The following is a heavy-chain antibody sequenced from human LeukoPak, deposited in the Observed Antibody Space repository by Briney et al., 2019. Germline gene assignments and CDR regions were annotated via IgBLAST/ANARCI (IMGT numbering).Heavy chain of an antibody. CDR2: ISSNGGST. J-gene: IGHJ4*02. Sequence: GGSLRLSCSASGFTFSSYAMHWVRQAPGKGLEYVSAISSNGGSTYYADSVKGRFTISRDNAKKSLFLQMNSLRAEDTAVYYCARQNTPHGNFDYWGQGTLVTVSS. CDR1: GFTFSSYA. D-gene: IGHD5-24*01. CDR3: ARQNTPHGNFDY. V-gene: IGHV3-64*04.